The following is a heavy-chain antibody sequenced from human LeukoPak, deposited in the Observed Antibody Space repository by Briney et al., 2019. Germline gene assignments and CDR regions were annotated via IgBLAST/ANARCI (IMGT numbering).Heavy chain of an antibody. Sequence: PSETLSLTCSVYGGSFSDYFWSWIRQSPGKGLELIGEIDDGGNTNYNPSLMSRVIVSMEKSKKQFSLVMRSVAAADTAVYYCARFSRITWGDWGDAFDIWGQGTTVIVSS. D-gene: IGHD2-21*02. J-gene: IGHJ3*02. CDR2: IDDGGNT. CDR1: GGSFSDYF. V-gene: IGHV4-34*01. CDR3: ARFSRITWGDWGDAFDI.